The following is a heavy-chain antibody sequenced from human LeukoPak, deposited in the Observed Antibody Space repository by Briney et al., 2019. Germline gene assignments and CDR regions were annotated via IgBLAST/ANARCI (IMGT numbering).Heavy chain of an antibody. CDR1: GFIFSISA. CDR2: ISDSGGST. CDR3: AKVSESNYDILTGYYTPYYFDY. Sequence: GGSLRLSCAASGFIFSISAMSWVRQAPGKGLEWVSGISDSGGSTFYADSVKGRFTISRDNSKNILYLQMNSLRADDTAVYYCAKVSESNYDILTGYYTPYYFDYWGQGTLVTVSS. D-gene: IGHD3-9*01. J-gene: IGHJ4*02. V-gene: IGHV3-23*01.